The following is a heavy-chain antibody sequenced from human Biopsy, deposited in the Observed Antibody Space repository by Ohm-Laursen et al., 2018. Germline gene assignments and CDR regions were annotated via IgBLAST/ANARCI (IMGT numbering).Heavy chain of an antibody. J-gene: IGHJ6*02. CDR2: IYYDGIT. Sequence: GTLSLTCAVSGYSVTNDYHWGWIRQPPGKGLEWIGNIYYDGITYYSPSLKSRVAMSVDTSKNQFSLRLTSVTAADTAVYYCARVAGGYAYYYGMDVWGQGTTVIVSS. CDR1: GYSVTNDYH. V-gene: IGHV4-38-2*01. CDR3: ARVAGGYAYYYGMDV. D-gene: IGHD5-12*01.